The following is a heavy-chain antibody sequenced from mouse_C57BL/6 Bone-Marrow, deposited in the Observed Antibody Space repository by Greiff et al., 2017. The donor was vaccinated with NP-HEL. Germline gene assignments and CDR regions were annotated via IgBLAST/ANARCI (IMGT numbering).Heavy chain of an antibody. CDR1: GYSITSDY. V-gene: IGHV3-8*01. D-gene: IGHD1-1*01. J-gene: IGHJ4*01. CDR2: ISYSGST. Sequence: EVQRVESGPGLAKPSQTLSLPCSVTGYSITSDYWNWIRKFPGNKLEYMGYISYSGSTYYNPSLKSRISITRDTSKNQYYLQLNSVTTEDTATYYCARRGYGSSPYYAMDYWGQGTSVTVSS. CDR3: ARRGYGSSPYYAMDY.